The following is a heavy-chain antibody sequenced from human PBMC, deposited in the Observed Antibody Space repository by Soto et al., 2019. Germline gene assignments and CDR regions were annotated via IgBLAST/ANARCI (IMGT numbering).Heavy chain of an antibody. Sequence: GASVKVSCKASGYTFTGYYMHWVRQAPGQGLEWMGWINPNSGGTNYAQKFQGWVTMTRDTSISTAYMELSRLRSDDTAVYYCARARDSSGYYAFDIWGQGTMVTVSS. CDR1: GYTFTGYY. V-gene: IGHV1-2*04. J-gene: IGHJ3*02. CDR2: INPNSGGT. D-gene: IGHD3-22*01. CDR3: ARARDSSGYYAFDI.